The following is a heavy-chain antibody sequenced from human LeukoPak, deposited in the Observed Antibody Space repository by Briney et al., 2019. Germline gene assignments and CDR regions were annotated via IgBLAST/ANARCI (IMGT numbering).Heavy chain of an antibody. CDR3: ARAYRRNIVVVPVDYYYGMDV. CDR1: GFTFSSYA. Sequence: GGSLRLSCAASGFTFSSYAMHWVRQAPGKGLEWVAVISYDGSNKYYADSVKGRFTISRDNSKNTLYLQMNSLRAEDTAVYYCARAYRRNIVVVPVDYYYGMDVWGQGTTVTVSS. J-gene: IGHJ6*02. CDR2: ISYDGSNK. V-gene: IGHV3-30*04. D-gene: IGHD2-2*01.